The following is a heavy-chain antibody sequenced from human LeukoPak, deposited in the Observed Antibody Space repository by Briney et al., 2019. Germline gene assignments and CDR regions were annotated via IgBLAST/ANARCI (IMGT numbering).Heavy chain of an antibody. J-gene: IGHJ5*02. Sequence: PGGSLRLSCAASGFTFSSYGMHWVRQAPGKGLEWVAVISYDGSNKYYADSVKGRFTISRDNSKNKLDLQMNSLRAEDTAVYYCATDQGTSNWFDPWGQGTLVTVSS. CDR2: ISYDGSNK. CDR1: GFTFSSYG. D-gene: IGHD1-14*01. V-gene: IGHV3-30*03. CDR3: ATDQGTSNWFDP.